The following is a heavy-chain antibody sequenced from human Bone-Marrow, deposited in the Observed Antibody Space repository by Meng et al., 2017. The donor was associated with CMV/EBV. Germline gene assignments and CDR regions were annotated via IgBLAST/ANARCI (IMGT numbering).Heavy chain of an antibody. D-gene: IGHD6-13*01. Sequence: SETLSLTCTVSGGSISSSSYYWSWIRQPPGKGLEWIGYIYYSGSTNYNPSLKSRVTISVDTSKNQFSLKLSSVTAADTAVYYCARWLIAAAGTGWFDPWGQGTLVTVSS. CDR3: ARWLIAAAGTGWFDP. J-gene: IGHJ5*02. V-gene: IGHV4-61*01. CDR1: GGSISSSSYY. CDR2: IYYSGST.